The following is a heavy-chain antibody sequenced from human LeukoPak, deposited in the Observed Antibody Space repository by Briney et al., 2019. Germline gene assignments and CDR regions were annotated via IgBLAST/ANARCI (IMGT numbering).Heavy chain of an antibody. CDR2: IKGDGSKT. CDR1: GFTFNNYW. CDR3: ARDSGRREDY. D-gene: IGHD1-26*01. Sequence: GGSLRLSCTASGFTFNNYWMSWVRQTPGKGLEWVADIKGDGSKTYSVDSVKGRFTISRDNAKNSLYLQMNSLRAEDTAVYYCARDSGRREDYWGQGTLVTVSS. J-gene: IGHJ4*02. V-gene: IGHV3-7*01.